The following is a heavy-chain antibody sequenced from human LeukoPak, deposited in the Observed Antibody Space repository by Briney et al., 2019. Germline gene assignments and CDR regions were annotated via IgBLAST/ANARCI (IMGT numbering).Heavy chain of an antibody. CDR1: GFTFSSYA. Sequence: GGSLRLSCAASGFTFSSYAMHWVRQAPGKGLEWVAVISYDGSNKYYADSVKGRFTISRDNSKNTLYLQMNSLRAEDTAVYYCARGGIHLDHWGQGTLVTVSS. J-gene: IGHJ4*02. CDR2: ISYDGSNK. CDR3: ARGGIHLDH. V-gene: IGHV3-30*04. D-gene: IGHD5-18*01.